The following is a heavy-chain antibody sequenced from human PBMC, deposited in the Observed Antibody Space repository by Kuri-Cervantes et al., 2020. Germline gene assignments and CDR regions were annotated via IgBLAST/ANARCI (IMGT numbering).Heavy chain of an antibody. V-gene: IGHV3-48*01. CDR3: ARGRVYDFWSGFDY. CDR1: GFTFRNYG. CDR2: ITGSSGTL. Sequence: GGSLRLSCAASGFTFRNYGMNWVRQAPGKGLEWVSSITGSSGTLYYADSVKGRFTISRDNSKNTLYLQMNSLRTEDTAVYYCARGRVYDFWSGFDYWGQGTLVTVSS. D-gene: IGHD3-3*01. J-gene: IGHJ4*02.